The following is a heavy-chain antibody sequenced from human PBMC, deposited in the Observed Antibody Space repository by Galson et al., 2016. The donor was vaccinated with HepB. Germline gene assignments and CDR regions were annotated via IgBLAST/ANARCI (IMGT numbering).Heavy chain of an antibody. J-gene: IGHJ4*03. V-gene: IGHV3-23*01. CDR2: IKSGGTT. CDR3: AKSPPPLYFRFWSYFDY. CDR1: AFTFENYA. Sequence: SLRLSCAASAFTFENYAMSWVRQAPGQGLEWVSSIKSGGTTYYADSVHGRFTTSRDNSRSTVFLQMDSLRVEDTAIYYCAKSPPPLYFRFWSYFDYGGQGTLVTVPS. D-gene: IGHD1-1*01.